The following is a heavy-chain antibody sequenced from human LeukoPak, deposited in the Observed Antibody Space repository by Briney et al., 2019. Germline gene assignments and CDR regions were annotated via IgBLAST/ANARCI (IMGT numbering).Heavy chain of an antibody. CDR2: ISGNNDNT. CDR1: GYTFSSHG. Sequence: ASVKVSCKASGYTFSSHGISWVRQAPGQGPEWMGWISGNNDNTKYAQKVQGRVTMTTDTSTSTAYMELRSLRSDDTAVYYCARDGAGYGRSWGRNNWFDPWGQGTLVTVSS. V-gene: IGHV1-18*01. J-gene: IGHJ5*02. D-gene: IGHD6-13*01. CDR3: ARDGAGYGRSWGRNNWFDP.